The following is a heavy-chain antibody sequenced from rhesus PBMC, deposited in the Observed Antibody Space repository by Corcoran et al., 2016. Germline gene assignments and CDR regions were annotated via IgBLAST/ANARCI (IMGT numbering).Heavy chain of an antibody. CDR2: IYPGDSDT. V-gene: IGHV5S1*01. J-gene: IGHJ5-1*01. CDR1: GYSFTSSW. Sequence: EVQLVQSGAEVKRPGESLRISCKTSGYSFTSSWISWVRQMPGKGLEWMGRIYPGDSDTRYNPSFQGHVTISADKSISTTYLQWSSLKASDTATYYCAKKDSNYLNRFDVWGPGVLVTVSS. D-gene: IGHD4-23*01. CDR3: AKKDSNYLNRFDV.